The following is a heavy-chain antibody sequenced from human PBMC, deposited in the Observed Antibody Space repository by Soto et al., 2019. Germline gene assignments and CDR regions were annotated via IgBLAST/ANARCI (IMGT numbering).Heavy chain of an antibody. V-gene: IGHV3-30*18. CDR1: GFTFSSYG. CDR3: AKDALEYSSSYYFDY. D-gene: IGHD6-6*01. Sequence: GGSLRLSCAASGFTFSSYGMHWVRQAPGKGLEWVAVISYDGSNKYYADSVKGRFTISRDNSKNTLYLQMNSLRAEDTAVYYCAKDALEYSSSYYFDYWGQGTLVTVSS. CDR2: ISYDGSNK. J-gene: IGHJ4*02.